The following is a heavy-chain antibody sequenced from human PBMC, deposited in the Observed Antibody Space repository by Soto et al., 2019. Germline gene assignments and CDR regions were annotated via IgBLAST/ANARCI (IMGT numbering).Heavy chain of an antibody. J-gene: IGHJ4*02. CDR1: GFTFSSYA. CDR3: ASTPVRGVIISPLDY. D-gene: IGHD3-10*01. CDR2: ISYDGSNK. V-gene: IGHV3-30-3*01. Sequence: GGSLRLSCAASGFTFSSYAMHWVRQAPGKGLEWVAVISYDGSNKYYADSVKGRFTISRDNPKNTLYLQMNSLRAEDTAVYYCASTPVRGVIISPLDYWGQGTLVTVSS.